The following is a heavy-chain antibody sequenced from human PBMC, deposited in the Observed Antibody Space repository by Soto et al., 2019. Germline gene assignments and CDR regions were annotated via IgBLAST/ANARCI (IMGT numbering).Heavy chain of an antibody. CDR1: GGSFSGYY. J-gene: IGHJ6*03. CDR2: INHSGST. V-gene: IGHV4-34*01. D-gene: IGHD2-2*01. CDR3: ARASTGGHXVVPAXYYXXDV. Sequence: SETLSLTCAVYGGSFSGYYWSWIRQPPGKGLEWIGEINHSGSTNYNPSLKSRVTISVDTSKNQFSLKLSSVTAADTAVYYCARASTGGHXVVPAXYYXXDVWGKGTTVTVSS.